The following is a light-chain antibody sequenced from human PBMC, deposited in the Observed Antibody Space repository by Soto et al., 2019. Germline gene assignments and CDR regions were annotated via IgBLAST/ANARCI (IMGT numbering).Light chain of an antibody. CDR2: DVS. CDR3: SSYTSSSTLI. Sequence: QSVLTQAASVSASPRQSLTISCTGTSSDVGAYNYVAWYQQHPDKAPKLMIYDVSHRPSGVSDRFSGSKSGNTASLTISGLQAEDEADYYCSSYTSSSTLIFGGGTKLTVL. CDR1: SSDVGAYNY. V-gene: IGLV2-14*03. J-gene: IGLJ2*01.